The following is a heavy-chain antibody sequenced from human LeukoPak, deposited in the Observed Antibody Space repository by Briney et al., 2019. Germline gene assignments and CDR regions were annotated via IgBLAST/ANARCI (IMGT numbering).Heavy chain of an antibody. V-gene: IGHV4-34*01. CDR2: IDHSGST. J-gene: IGHJ4*02. CDR3: AGLPVAGSDY. Sequence: PSETLSLTCAVYGGSFSGYYWSWIRQPPGKGREWIGEIDHSGSTNYNPSLKSRVTISVDTSKNQFSLKLSSVTAADTAVYYCAGLPVAGSDYWGQGTLVTVSS. CDR1: GGSFSGYY. D-gene: IGHD6-19*01.